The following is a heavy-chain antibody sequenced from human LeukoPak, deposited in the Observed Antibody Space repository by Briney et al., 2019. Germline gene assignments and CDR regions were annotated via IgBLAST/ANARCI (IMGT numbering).Heavy chain of an antibody. D-gene: IGHD1-26*01. CDR1: GFTFSSYW. J-gene: IGHJ4*02. CDR2: IRFNGNEK. Sequence: GGSLRLSCAASGFTFSSYWMSWVRRAPGEGLQWVAYIRFNGNEKLYADSVKGRFTISRDNSKNTLCLQMNSLRPEDTAVYYCTKNFPNLGMDKWGQGTLVSVSS. V-gene: IGHV3-30*02. CDR3: TKNFPNLGMDK.